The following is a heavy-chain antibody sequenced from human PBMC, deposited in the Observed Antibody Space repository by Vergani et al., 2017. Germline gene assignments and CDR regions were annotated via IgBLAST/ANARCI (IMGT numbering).Heavy chain of an antibody. CDR3: ARGPTGQLAYDD. V-gene: IGHV4-34*01. Sequence: QVQLQQWGAGLLKPSETLSLTCAVYGGSFSGYYWSWIRQPPGKGLEWIGEINHSGSTNYNPSLKSRVTISVDTSKNQFSLKLSSVTAADTAVYYCARGPTGQLAYDDWGQGTMVTVSS. CDR1: GGSFSGYY. D-gene: IGHD6-6*01. J-gene: IGHJ3*01. CDR2: INHSGST.